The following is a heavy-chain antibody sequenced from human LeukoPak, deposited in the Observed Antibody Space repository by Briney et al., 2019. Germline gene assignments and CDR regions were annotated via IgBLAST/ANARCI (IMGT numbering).Heavy chain of an antibody. CDR1: GGSISSSSYY. D-gene: IGHD2-2*01. CDR3: ARSYCSSTSCYAGGYFQH. J-gene: IGHJ1*01. V-gene: IGHV4-39*01. Sequence: SETLSLTCTVSGGSISSSSYYWGWIRQPPGKGLEWIGSIYYSGSTYYNPSLKSRVTISVDTSENQFSLKLNSVTAADTAVYYCARSYCSSTSCYAGGYFQHWGQGTLVTVSS. CDR2: IYYSGST.